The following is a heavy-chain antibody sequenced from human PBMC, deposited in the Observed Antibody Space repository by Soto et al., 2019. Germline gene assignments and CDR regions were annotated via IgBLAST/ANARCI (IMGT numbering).Heavy chain of an antibody. J-gene: IGHJ6*02. CDR3: ARDLFYKYSSSSGRCYGMDV. CDR1: GGTFSSYA. D-gene: IGHD6-6*01. CDR2: IIPIFGTA. Sequence: ASVKVSCKASGGTFSSYAISWVRQAPGQGLEWMGGIIPIFGTANYAQKFQGRVTITADESTSTAYMELSSLRSEDTAVYYCARDLFYKYSSSSGRCYGMDVWGQGTTVTVSS. V-gene: IGHV1-69*13.